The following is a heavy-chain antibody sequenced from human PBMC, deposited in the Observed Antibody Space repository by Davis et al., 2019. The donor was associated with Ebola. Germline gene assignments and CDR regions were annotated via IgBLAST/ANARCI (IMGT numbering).Heavy chain of an antibody. D-gene: IGHD2-21*01. CDR1: GFTFSDYY. CDR3: ARERTSCGGDCLDY. Sequence: GESLKISCEVSGFTFSDYYMSWIRQAPGKGLEWIAYIGPSGNSFYCADSVKGRFTISRDNAKNSLYLQMNSLRAEDTALYYCARERTSCGGDCLDYWGQGTLVTVSS. CDR2: IGPSGNSF. V-gene: IGHV3-11*04. J-gene: IGHJ4*02.